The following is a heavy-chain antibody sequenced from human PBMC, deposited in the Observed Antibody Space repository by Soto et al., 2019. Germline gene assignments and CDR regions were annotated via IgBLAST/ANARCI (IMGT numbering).Heavy chain of an antibody. V-gene: IGHV1-69*06. Sequence: GASVKVSCKASGGTFSSYAISWVRQAPGQGLEWMGGIIPIFGTANYAQKFQGRVTITADKSTSTAYMELSSLGSEDTAVYYCARSLYCGGDCLDAFDIWGQGTMVTVSS. J-gene: IGHJ3*02. D-gene: IGHD2-21*02. CDR1: GGTFSSYA. CDR3: ARSLYCGGDCLDAFDI. CDR2: IIPIFGTA.